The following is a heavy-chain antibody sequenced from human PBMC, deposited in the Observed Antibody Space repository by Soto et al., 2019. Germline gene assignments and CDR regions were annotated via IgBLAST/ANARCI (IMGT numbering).Heavy chain of an antibody. CDR1: GFTFSSYS. CDR3: ARSGGGPIQLWFTY. J-gene: IGHJ4*02. D-gene: IGHD5-18*01. Sequence: PGGSLRLSCAASGFTFSSYSMNWVRQAPGKGLEWVSSISSSSSYIYYAHSVKGRFTISSDNAQNSLYLQMNSLRAEDTAVYYCARSGGGPIQLWFTYWGQGTLVTVSS. CDR2: ISSSSSYI. V-gene: IGHV3-21*01.